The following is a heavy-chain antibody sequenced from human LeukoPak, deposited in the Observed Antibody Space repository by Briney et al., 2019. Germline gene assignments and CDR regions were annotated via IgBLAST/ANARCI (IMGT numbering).Heavy chain of an antibody. CDR3: ARHEVTFGGNWFDP. V-gene: IGHV4-61*01. CDR2: IYYSGST. D-gene: IGHD3-16*01. CDR1: GDSMNTGTYY. J-gene: IGHJ5*02. Sequence: PSQTLSLTCTVSGDSMNTGTYYWSWIRRPPGKGLEWIGYIYYSGSTNYNPSLKSRVTISVDTSKNQFSLKLSSVTAADTAVYYCARHEVTFGGNWFDPWGQGILVTVSS.